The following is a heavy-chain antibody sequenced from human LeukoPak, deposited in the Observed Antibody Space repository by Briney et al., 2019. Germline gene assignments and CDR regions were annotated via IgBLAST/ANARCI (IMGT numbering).Heavy chain of an antibody. CDR1: GFTFSSYW. Sequence: PGGSLRLSCAASGFTFSSYWMSLVRQAPGKGLEWGANIEQDGSEEYYVESVKCRFTISRDNAKHPLYLQMNSLRAEDTAVYYCARDQRYCSSSSCPWEPFDYWGQGTLVTVSS. J-gene: IGHJ4*02. V-gene: IGHV3-7*05. D-gene: IGHD2-2*01. CDR2: IEQDGSEE. CDR3: ARDQRYCSSSSCPWEPFDY.